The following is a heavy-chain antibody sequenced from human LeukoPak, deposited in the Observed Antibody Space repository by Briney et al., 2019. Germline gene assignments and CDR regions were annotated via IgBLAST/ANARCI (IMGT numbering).Heavy chain of an antibody. CDR2: IKSDGSTT. CDR3: ARRSAATGAFDI. V-gene: IGHV3-74*01. Sequence: GGSLRLSCAASGFTFSSYWMSWVRQAPGRGLVWVSRIKSDGSTTDYADSVKGRFTISRDNAKKALYLQMNSLRADDTAVYYCARRSAATGAFDIWGQGTMVTVSS. D-gene: IGHD3-9*01. J-gene: IGHJ3*02. CDR1: GFTFSSYW.